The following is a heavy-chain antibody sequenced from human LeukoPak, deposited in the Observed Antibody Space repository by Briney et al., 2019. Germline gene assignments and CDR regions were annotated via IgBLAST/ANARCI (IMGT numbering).Heavy chain of an antibody. D-gene: IGHD4-17*01. CDR2: IIPIFGTA. CDR3: ARDRGSDYGDLDY. CDR1: GYTFTNYG. Sequence: SVKVSCKASGYTFTNYGISWVRQAPGQGLEWMGGIIPIFGTANYAQKFQGRVTITADESTSTAYMELSSLRSEDTAVYYCARDRGSDYGDLDYWGQGTLVTVSS. V-gene: IGHV1-69*13. J-gene: IGHJ4*02.